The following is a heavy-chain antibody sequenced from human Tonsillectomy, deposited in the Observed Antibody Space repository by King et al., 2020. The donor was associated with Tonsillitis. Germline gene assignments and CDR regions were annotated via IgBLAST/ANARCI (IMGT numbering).Heavy chain of an antibody. J-gene: IGHJ4*02. CDR3: ARGDSGDYVFDY. Sequence: VQLQESGPGLVKPSQTLSLTCTVSGGSITSADYYWSWIRQPAGKGLEWIGRIYTSGSSNYNPSLKSRVSMPVDTSKNQFSLKLTSVTAADTAGYYCARGDSGDYVFDYWGQGTLVTVSS. CDR1: GGSITSADYY. CDR2: IYTSGSS. D-gene: IGHD4-17*01. V-gene: IGHV4-61*02.